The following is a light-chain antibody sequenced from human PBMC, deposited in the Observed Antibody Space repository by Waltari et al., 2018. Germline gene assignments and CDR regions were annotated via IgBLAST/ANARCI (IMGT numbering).Light chain of an antibody. CDR3: AAWDDSLSGWV. V-gene: IGLV1-47*01. J-gene: IGLJ3*02. CDR1: NSNIATNY. Sequence: QSVLTQPPSASGTPGQTVTISCSGSNSNIATNYVCWYQQVPEPAPNPRLYRNNQRPPGVPARFSGSKSGTSASLAISGLRSEDEADYYCAAWDDSLSGWVFGGGTKLTVL. CDR2: RNN.